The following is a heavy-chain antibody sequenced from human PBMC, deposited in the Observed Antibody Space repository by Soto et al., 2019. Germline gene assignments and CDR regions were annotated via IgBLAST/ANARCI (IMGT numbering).Heavy chain of an antibody. CDR3: AKDIRRVVVITTHFDY. Sequence: EVQLVESGGGSVQPGRSLRLSCAASGFTFDDYAMHWVRQAPGKGLEWVSGISWNSGSIGYADSVKGRFTISRDNAKNSLYLQMNSLRAEDTALYYCAKDIRRVVVITTHFDYWGQGTLVTVSS. J-gene: IGHJ4*02. D-gene: IGHD3-22*01. CDR2: ISWNSGSI. CDR1: GFTFDDYA. V-gene: IGHV3-9*01.